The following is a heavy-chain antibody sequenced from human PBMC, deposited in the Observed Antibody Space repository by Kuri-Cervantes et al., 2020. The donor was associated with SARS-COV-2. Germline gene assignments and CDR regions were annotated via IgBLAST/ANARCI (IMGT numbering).Heavy chain of an antibody. Sequence: ASVKVSCKASGYTFSTYSISWVRQASGQGLEWMGWISPYNGQTKYSQKLQDRVSMTMDTSTSTAYMELRSLRSDDTAVFYCARLQSSGAYGYWGQGTLVTVSS. D-gene: IGHD3-10*01. CDR3: ARLQSSGAYGY. CDR2: ISPYNGQT. J-gene: IGHJ4*02. V-gene: IGHV1-18*01. CDR1: GYTFSTYS.